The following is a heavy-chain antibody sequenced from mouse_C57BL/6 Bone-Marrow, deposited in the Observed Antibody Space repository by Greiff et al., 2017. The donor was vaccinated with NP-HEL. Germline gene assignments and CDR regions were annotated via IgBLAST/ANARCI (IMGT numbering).Heavy chain of an antibody. CDR3: ARHLRGWLLRKYYAMDY. Sequence: EVQVVESGGDLVKPGGSLKLSCAASGFTFSSYGMSWVRQTPDKRLEWVATISSGGSYTYYPDSVKGRFTIPRDNAKNTLYLQMSSLKSEDTAMYYCARHLRGWLLRKYYAMDYWGQGTSVTVSS. V-gene: IGHV5-6*01. CDR1: GFTFSSYG. J-gene: IGHJ4*01. D-gene: IGHD2-3*01. CDR2: ISSGGSYT.